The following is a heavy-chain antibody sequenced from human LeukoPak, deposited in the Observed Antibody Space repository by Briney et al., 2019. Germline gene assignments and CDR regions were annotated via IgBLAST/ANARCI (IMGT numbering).Heavy chain of an antibody. V-gene: IGHV4-59*08. CDR2: IYYSGNT. Sequence: PSETLSLTCTVSGGSISSYYWSWIRQPPGKGLEWIAYIYYSGNTKYNPSLKSRVTISLDTSKNQFALKLSSVTAADTAVYYCARGLRYFDWLPDYWGQGTLVTVSS. D-gene: IGHD3-9*01. CDR3: ARGLRYFDWLPDY. CDR1: GGSISSYY. J-gene: IGHJ4*02.